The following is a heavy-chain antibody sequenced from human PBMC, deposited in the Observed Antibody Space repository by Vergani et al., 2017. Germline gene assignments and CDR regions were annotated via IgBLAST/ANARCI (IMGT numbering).Heavy chain of an antibody. CDR2: ISYDGSNK. J-gene: IGHJ4*02. Sequence: QVQLVESGGGVVQPGRSLRLSCAASGFTFSSYAMHWVRQAPGKGLEWVAVISYDGSNKYYADSVKGRFTISRDNSKNTLYLQMNSLRVEDTAVYYCARDLQGGYYASLYWGQGILVTVSS. CDR1: GFTFSSYA. D-gene: IGHD3-3*01. CDR3: ARDLQGGYYASLY. V-gene: IGHV3-30-3*01.